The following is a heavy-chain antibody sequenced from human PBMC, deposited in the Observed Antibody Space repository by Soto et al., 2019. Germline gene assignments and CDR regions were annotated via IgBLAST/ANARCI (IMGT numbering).Heavy chain of an antibody. CDR3: EGSSASSMFDY. CDR2: IYHTGST. Sequence: SETLSLTCTVSSGSVSSGGYFWSWIRQLPGKGLEWIGYIYHTGSTFYNPSLKSRVTISLDTSKSQFSLRLTSVTAADTAMYFCEGSSASSMFDYWGPGTLVPVPS. CDR1: SGSVSSGGYF. D-gene: IGHD2-2*01. V-gene: IGHV4-31*03. J-gene: IGHJ4*02.